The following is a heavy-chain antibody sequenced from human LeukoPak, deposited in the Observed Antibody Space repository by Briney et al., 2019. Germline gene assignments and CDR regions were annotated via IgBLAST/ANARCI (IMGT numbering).Heavy chain of an antibody. CDR2: IYYSGST. CDR3: ASYSVYRFDY. CDR1: GVSISTYY. D-gene: IGHD4-11*01. V-gene: IGHV4-59*01. Sequence: SETLSLTCTVSGVSISTYYWSWIRQPPGKGLEWIGYIYYSGSTNYNPSLKSRVTISVDKSKNHFSLKLGSVTAADTAIYYCASYSVYRFDYWGQGTLVTVSS. J-gene: IGHJ4*02.